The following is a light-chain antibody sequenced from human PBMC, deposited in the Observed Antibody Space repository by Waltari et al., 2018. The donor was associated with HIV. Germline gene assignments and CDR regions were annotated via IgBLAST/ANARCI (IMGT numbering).Light chain of an antibody. V-gene: IGKV2-40*01. Sequence: DIVLTQTPLSLPVTAGESASISSRSTDSLLDKDYGKIYLDWYVQKPGQSPRLLIYTHSHRATGVPNRISASGSDTDFTLEIRRVETEDVGIYYCMHRIEFPITFGQGTRLE. CDR2: THS. CDR1: DSLLDKDYGKIY. J-gene: IGKJ5*01. CDR3: MHRIEFPIT.